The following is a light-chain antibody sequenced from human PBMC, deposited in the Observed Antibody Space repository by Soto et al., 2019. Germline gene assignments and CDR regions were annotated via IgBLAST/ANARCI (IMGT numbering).Light chain of an antibody. Sequence: EIVLTQSPATLSLSPGERATLSCRASPGVGNNLAWYQQKPGQAPRLLIYEASYRATGIPARFSGVGSGTDFTLTISSLEPEDFAVYFCQQCGSWPRTSFGPGTKLEI. J-gene: IGKJ2*01. CDR1: PGVGNN. CDR3: QQCGSWPRTS. V-gene: IGKV3-11*01. CDR2: EAS.